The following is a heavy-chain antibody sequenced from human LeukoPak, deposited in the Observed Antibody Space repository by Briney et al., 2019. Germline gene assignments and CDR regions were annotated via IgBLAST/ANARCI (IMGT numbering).Heavy chain of an antibody. Sequence: ESGPTLVNPTQTLTLTCTFSGFSLTTSGEGVAWIRQLPGRALEWLALIYWNDDKRFSPSPKSRLTITKDTSKNQVVLTMTNMDSEDTATYYCARRLGRVGMTVDYWGQGTLVTVSS. J-gene: IGHJ4*02. CDR3: ARRLGRVGMTVDY. V-gene: IGHV2-5*01. D-gene: IGHD1-26*01. CDR1: GFSLTTSGEG. CDR2: IYWNDDK.